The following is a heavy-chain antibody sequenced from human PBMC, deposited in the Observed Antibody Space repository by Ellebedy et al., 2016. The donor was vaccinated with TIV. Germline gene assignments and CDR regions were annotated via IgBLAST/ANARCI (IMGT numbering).Heavy chain of an antibody. D-gene: IGHD4-17*01. J-gene: IGHJ5*02. CDR3: ARDRMDGDWFDP. CDR2: INQDGSEK. Sequence: GGSLRLSCAASGFTFSNFWMSWVRQAPGKGLEWVANINQDGSEKYYVDSVKGRFTISRDNAKNSLNLQINSLRAEDTAVYYCARDRMDGDWFDPWGQGPLVTVSS. CDR1: GFTFSNFW. V-gene: IGHV3-7*01.